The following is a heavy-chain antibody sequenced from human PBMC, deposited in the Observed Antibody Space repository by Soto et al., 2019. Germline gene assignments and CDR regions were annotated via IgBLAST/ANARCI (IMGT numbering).Heavy chain of an antibody. J-gene: IGHJ6*02. Sequence: QVQLVQSGAEVKKPGSSVKVSCTASGGTLSNYGISWVRQAPGQGLEWMGGIIPVFSTTNYAQTCQGRATTTADESTNTAYMVVSRLISEDTAVYYCGRGDATQRVVTTYYGMDVWGQGTTVTVSS. V-gene: IGHV1-69*12. CDR1: GGTLSNYG. D-gene: IGHD4-17*01. CDR3: GRGDATQRVVTTYYGMDV. CDR2: IIPVFSTT.